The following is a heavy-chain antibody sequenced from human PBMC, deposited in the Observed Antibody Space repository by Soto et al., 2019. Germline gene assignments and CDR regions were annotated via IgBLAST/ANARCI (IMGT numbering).Heavy chain of an antibody. CDR1: GFTFSSYS. V-gene: IGHV3-21*01. CDR2: ISSSSSYI. D-gene: IGHD3-3*01. Sequence: GGSLRLSCAASGFTFSSYSMNWVRQAPGKGLEWVSSISSSSSYIYYADSVKGRFTISRDNAKNSLYLQMNSLRAEDTAVYYCARDYDFWSGYYSACFDYWGQGTLVTVSS. CDR3: ARDYDFWSGYYSACFDY. J-gene: IGHJ4*02.